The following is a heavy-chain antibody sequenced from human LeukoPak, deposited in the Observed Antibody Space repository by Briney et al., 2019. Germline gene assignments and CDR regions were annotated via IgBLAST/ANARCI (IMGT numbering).Heavy chain of an antibody. CDR2: INPSGGST. Sequence: ASVKVSCKASGYTFTSYYMHWVRQAPGQGLEWMGIINPSGGSTSYAQKFQGRVTMTRDMSTSTVYMELSSLRSEDTAVYYCAREGCSSTSCPRWFDPWGQGTLVTVSS. V-gene: IGHV1-46*01. J-gene: IGHJ5*02. CDR1: GYTFTSYY. CDR3: AREGCSSTSCPRWFDP. D-gene: IGHD2-2*01.